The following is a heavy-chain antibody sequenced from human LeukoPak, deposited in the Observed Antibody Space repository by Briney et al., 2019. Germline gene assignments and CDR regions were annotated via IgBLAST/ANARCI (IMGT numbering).Heavy chain of an antibody. J-gene: IGHJ4*02. CDR2: INHSGST. V-gene: IGHV4-39*07. D-gene: IGHD5-12*01. CDR1: GGSIISSNYY. Sequence: SETLSLTCTVSGGSIISSNYYWGWIRQPPGKGLEWIGEINHSGSTNYNPSLKSRVTISVDTSKNQFSLKLSSVTAADTAVYYCARVDDIVAGPYYFDYWGQGTLVTVSS. CDR3: ARVDDIVAGPYYFDY.